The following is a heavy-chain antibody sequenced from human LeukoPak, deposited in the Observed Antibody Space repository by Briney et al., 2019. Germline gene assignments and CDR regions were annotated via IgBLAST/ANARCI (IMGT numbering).Heavy chain of an antibody. Sequence: ASVKVSFKVSGYTLTELSMHWGRQAPGKGLEWMGGFDPGDGETIYAQKFQGRVTMTEDTSTDTACMELSSLRSEDTAVYYCATDLLWNGADYWGQGTLVTVSS. CDR3: ATDLLWNGADY. CDR2: FDPGDGET. V-gene: IGHV1-24*01. CDR1: GYTLTELS. J-gene: IGHJ4*02. D-gene: IGHD1-1*01.